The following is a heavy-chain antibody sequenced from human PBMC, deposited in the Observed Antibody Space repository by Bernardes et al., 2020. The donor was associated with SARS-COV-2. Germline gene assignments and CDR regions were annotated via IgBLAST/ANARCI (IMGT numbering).Heavy chain of an antibody. CDR1: GFTFSSYW. D-gene: IGHD3-10*01. CDR2: ISGSGDST. Sequence: GGSLRLSCAASGFTFSSYWMTWVRQAPGRGLEWVSGISGSGDSTYYADSVKGRFTVSRDNSKNTVYLQMNGLRAEDTAVYYCAKWNDYYGLGSYSMVTSSWFDPWGQGTLVTVSS. J-gene: IGHJ5*02. V-gene: IGHV3-23*01. CDR3: AKWNDYYGLGSYSMVTSSWFDP.